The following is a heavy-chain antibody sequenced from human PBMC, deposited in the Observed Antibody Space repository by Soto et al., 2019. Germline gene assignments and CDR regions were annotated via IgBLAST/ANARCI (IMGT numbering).Heavy chain of an antibody. D-gene: IGHD3-3*01. CDR3: AREGRFLEWLLSYYYYGMDV. V-gene: IGHV1-3*01. CDR1: GYTFTSYA. CDR2: INAGNGNT. J-gene: IGHJ6*02. Sequence: ASVKVSCKASGYTFTSYAMHWVRQAPGRRLEWMGWINAGNGNTKYSQKFQGRVTITRDTSASTAYMELSSLRSEDTAVYYCAREGRFLEWLLSYYYYGMDVWGQGTTVTVSS.